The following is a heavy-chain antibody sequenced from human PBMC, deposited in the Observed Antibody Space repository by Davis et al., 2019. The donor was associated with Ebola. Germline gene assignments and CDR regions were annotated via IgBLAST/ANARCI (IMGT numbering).Heavy chain of an antibody. J-gene: IGHJ4*02. V-gene: IGHV4-59*08. CDR2: IYYSGST. CDR1: GGSISGYY. D-gene: IGHD6-19*01. CDR3: ARASFGYNSGWYADY. Sequence: SETLSLTCTVSGGSISGYYWTWIRQPPGKRLEWIGYIYYSGSTNYSPSLKSRVTISADTSKNQFSLRLKSVTAADTAMYYCARASFGYNSGWYADYWGPGSLVTVSS.